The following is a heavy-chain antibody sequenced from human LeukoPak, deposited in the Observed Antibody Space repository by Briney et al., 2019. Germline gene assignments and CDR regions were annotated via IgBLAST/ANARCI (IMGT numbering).Heavy chain of an antibody. CDR2: I. CDR3: VEGGAARFDY. V-gene: IGHV3-23*01. J-gene: IGHJ4*02. CDR1: GFTFSNAW. D-gene: IGHD5-18*01. Sequence: GGSLRLSCAASGFTFSNAWMSWVRQAPGKGLEWVSAIKGRFTISRDNSENTLYLQMNSLRAEDTAVYYCVEGGAARFDYWGQGTLVAVSS.